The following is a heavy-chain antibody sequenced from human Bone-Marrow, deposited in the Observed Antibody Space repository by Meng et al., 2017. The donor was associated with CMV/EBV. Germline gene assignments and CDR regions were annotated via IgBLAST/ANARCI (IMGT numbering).Heavy chain of an antibody. Sequence: QLQRTASVPGLLKLSGTLALTSTACGGFISRSSYYWGWIRKPPGKGLEWIGSIYYSGRTYYNPSLKSRVNISVDPSKNQFSLKLSSVTAADTAVYYCARDNSPRFDYWGQGTLVTVSS. CDR3: ARDNSPRFDY. CDR1: GGFISRSSYY. CDR2: IYYSGRT. V-gene: IGHV4-39*07. J-gene: IGHJ4*02. D-gene: IGHD4-23*01.